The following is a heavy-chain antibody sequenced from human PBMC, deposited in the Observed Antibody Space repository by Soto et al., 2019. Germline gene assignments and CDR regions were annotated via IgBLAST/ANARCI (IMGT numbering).Heavy chain of an antibody. Sequence: QLVESGGGLVQPGRSLRLSCAASGFTFDDYAMHWVRQAPGKGLEWVSGISWSGDNMAYADSVKGRFITSRDNVKNSLYLHMNSLRVDDTALYHCVKVSYSSLTTLGSAFDAWGQGTMVTVS. J-gene: IGHJ3*01. CDR2: ISWSGDNM. CDR3: VKVSYSSLTTLGSAFDA. V-gene: IGHV3-9*01. D-gene: IGHD4-4*01. CDR1: GFTFDDYA.